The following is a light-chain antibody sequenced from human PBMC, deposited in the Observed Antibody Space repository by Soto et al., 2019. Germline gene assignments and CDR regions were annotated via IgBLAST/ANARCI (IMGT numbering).Light chain of an antibody. CDR3: QQYNTYSPYT. Sequence: DIQMTQSPSTLSASVGDRVTITCRASQNINGWLAWYQQKPGKAPKLLIYDASSLKSGVPSRISGSGSGTEFTLTISSLQPEDFATYYCQQYNTYSPYTFGQGTKLEIK. V-gene: IGKV1-5*01. CDR2: DAS. CDR1: QNINGW. J-gene: IGKJ2*01.